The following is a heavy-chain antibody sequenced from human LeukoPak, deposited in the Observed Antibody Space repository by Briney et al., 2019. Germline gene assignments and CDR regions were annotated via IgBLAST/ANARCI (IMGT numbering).Heavy chain of an antibody. Sequence: GGSLRLSCAASGFTFSTYAMHWVRQAPGKGLEWVSSISSSSSYIYYADSVKGRFTISRDNAKNSLYLQMNSLRAEDTAVYYCARDSLVKFAASGAHAFDIWGQGTMVTVSS. D-gene: IGHD4/OR15-4a*01. CDR1: GFTFSTYA. CDR2: ISSSSSYI. V-gene: IGHV3-21*01. CDR3: ARDSLVKFAASGAHAFDI. J-gene: IGHJ3*02.